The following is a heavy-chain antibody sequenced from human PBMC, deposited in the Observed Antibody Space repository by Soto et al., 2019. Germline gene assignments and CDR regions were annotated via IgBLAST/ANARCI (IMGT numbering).Heavy chain of an antibody. J-gene: IGHJ6*02. Sequence: EVQLVESGGGLVQPGGSLRLSCAASGFTFSSYEMNWVRQAPGKGLEWVSYIDNSGSTIYYADSVKGRFTISRDNAKNSLYLQMNSLRAEDTAVYYCARLGQWLVQFYHYYAMDVWGQGTTVTVSS. CDR1: GFTFSSYE. CDR3: ARLGQWLVQFYHYYAMDV. V-gene: IGHV3-48*03. D-gene: IGHD6-19*01. CDR2: IDNSGSTI.